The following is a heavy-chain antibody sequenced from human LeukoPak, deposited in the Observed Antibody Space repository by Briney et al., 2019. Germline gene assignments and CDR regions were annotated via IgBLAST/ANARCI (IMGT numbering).Heavy chain of an antibody. J-gene: IGHJ6*03. CDR2: ISGSGGST. V-gene: IGHV3-23*01. Sequence: GGSLRLSCAASGCTFSSYAMSWVRQAPGKGLELVSAISGSGGSTYYADSVKGRFTISRDNSKNTLYLQMNSLRTEDTAVYYCAKDSYYYYIDVWGKGTTVTVSS. CDR1: GCTFSSYA. CDR3: AKDSYYYYIDV.